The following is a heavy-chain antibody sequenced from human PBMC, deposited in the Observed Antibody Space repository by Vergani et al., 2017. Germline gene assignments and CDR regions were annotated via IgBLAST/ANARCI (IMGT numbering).Heavy chain of an antibody. J-gene: IGHJ5*02. CDR1: GSTFSSYS. V-gene: IGHV3-48*01. Sequence: EVQLVESGGGLVQPGGSLRLSCAASGSTFSSYSMNWVRQAPGKGLEWVSYISSSSSTIYYADSVKGRFTISRDNAKNSLYLQMNSLRAEDTAVYYCAKDRDIVVVVAATLEGGFDPWGQGTLVTVSS. CDR2: ISSSSSTI. D-gene: IGHD2-15*01. CDR3: AKDRDIVVVVAATLEGGFDP.